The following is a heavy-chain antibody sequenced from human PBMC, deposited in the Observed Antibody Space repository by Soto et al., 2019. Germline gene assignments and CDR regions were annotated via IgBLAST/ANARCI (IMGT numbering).Heavy chain of an antibody. CDR1: GGSFSGYY. CDR3: ANLDMITFGGVSGPNDEFDI. V-gene: IGHV4-34*01. J-gene: IGHJ3*02. Sequence: SETLSLTCAVYGGSFSGYYWTWIRQPPGTGLEWIGEINHSGSTNYNPSLKSRVTISVDRSKNQFSLKLSSVTAADTAVYYCANLDMITFGGVSGPNDEFDIWGQGTMVTVSS. CDR2: INHSGST. D-gene: IGHD3-16*01.